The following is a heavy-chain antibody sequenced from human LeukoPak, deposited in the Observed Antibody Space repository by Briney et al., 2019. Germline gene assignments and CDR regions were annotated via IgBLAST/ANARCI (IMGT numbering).Heavy chain of an antibody. CDR3: TRSLDY. CDR1: GFXFSGYW. CDR2: IKADGSEI. D-gene: IGHD2-15*01. V-gene: IGHV3-7*01. J-gene: IGHJ4*02. Sequence: GGSLRLSCAASGFXFSGYWMDWVXXAXXXGLEWVANIKADGSEIYYVDSVKGRFTISRDNAKNFLYLQMSSLRAEDTAVYFCTRSLDYWGQGTLVTVSS.